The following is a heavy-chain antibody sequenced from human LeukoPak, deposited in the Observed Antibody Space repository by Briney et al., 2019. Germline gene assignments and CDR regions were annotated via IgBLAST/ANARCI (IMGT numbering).Heavy chain of an antibody. J-gene: IGHJ4*02. CDR3: AKLRVSCACDY. D-gene: IGHD2-15*01. CDR2: ISGSGVST. Sequence: GGSLLHCCAASGYTLSSYVMSWVRQAPGKGLEWVSTISGSGVSTYYADSVKGRFTISRDTSRNTLYLQMNSLRAEDTAVYYCAKLRVSCACDYWGQGTLVTVSS. CDR1: GYTLSSYV. V-gene: IGHV3-23*01.